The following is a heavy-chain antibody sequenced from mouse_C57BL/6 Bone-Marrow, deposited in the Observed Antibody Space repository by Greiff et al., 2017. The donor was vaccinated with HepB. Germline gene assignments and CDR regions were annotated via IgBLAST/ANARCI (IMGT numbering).Heavy chain of an antibody. CDR2: IDPSDSYT. CDR1: GYTFTSYW. D-gene: IGHD4-1*01. Sequence: QVHVKQPGAELVMPGASVKLSCKASGYTFTSYWMHWVKQRPGQGLEWIGEIDPSDSYTNYNQKFKGKSTLTVDKSSSTAYMQLSSLTSEDSAVYYCARGEVTGSLFAYWGQGTLVTVSA. J-gene: IGHJ3*01. CDR3: ARGEVTGSLFAY. V-gene: IGHV1-69*01.